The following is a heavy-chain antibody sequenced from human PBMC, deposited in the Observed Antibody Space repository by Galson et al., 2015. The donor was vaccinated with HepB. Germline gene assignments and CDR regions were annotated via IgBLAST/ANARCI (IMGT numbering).Heavy chain of an antibody. J-gene: IGHJ2*01. CDR2: ISYDGSNK. CDR3: ARAGVCSGGSCYLWYFDL. D-gene: IGHD2-15*01. Sequence: SLRLSCAASGFTFSSYATHWVRQAPGKGLEWVAVISYDGSNKYYADSVKGRFTISRDNSKNTLYLQMNNLRAEDTAVYYCARAGVCSGGSCYLWYFDLWGRGTLVTVSS. CDR1: GFTFSSYA. V-gene: IGHV3-30*04.